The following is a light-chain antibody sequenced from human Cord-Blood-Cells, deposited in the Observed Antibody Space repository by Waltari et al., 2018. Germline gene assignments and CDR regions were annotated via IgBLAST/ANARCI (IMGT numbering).Light chain of an antibody. CDR2: DAS. Sequence: DIVMTQSPDSLSASVGDRVTITCQASQDISNYLNWYQQKPGKAPKLLIYDASNLETGVPSRFSGSGSGTDFTFTISSLQPEDIATYYCQQYDNLPPKLTFGGGTKVEIK. V-gene: IGKV1-33*01. CDR1: QDISNY. CDR3: QQYDNLPPKLT. J-gene: IGKJ4*01.